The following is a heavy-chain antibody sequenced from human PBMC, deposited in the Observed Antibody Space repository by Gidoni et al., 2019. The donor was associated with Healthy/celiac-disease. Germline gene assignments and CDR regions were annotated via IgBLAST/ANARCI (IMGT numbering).Heavy chain of an antibody. Sequence: EVQLVESGGGVVRRGGSLRLSCAASGFTFDEYCMSWVRQAPGKGLEWFSVINWNGGSTGYADSVKCRFTISRDNAKNSLYLQMNSLRAEDTALYHCARGAPDSSGYIYYFDYWGQGTLVTVSS. CDR3: ARGAPDSSGYIYYFDY. CDR1: GFTFDEYC. V-gene: IGHV3-20*01. CDR2: INWNGGST. D-gene: IGHD3-22*01. J-gene: IGHJ4*02.